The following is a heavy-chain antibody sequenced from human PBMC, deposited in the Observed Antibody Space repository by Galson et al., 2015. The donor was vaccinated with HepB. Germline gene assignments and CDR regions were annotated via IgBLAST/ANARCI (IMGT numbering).Heavy chain of an antibody. Sequence: SVKVSCKASGYTFTSYGISWVRQAPGQGLEWMGWINTNTGNPTYAQGFTGRFVLSLDTSVSTAYLQISSLKAEDTAVYYCARYRYDGGNSIGYFDYWGQGTLVTVSS. CDR2: INTNTGNP. CDR1: GYTFTSYG. J-gene: IGHJ4*02. V-gene: IGHV7-4-1*02. D-gene: IGHD4-23*01. CDR3: ARYRYDGGNSIGYFDY.